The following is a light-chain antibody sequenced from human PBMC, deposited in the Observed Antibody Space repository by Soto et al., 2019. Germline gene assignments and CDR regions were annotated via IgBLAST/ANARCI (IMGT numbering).Light chain of an antibody. J-gene: IGLJ3*02. Sequence: QLVLTQSPSASASLGASVKLTCTLSSGYNNYAIAWHQQQPEKGPRYLMRLNSDGTHSKGDGIPDRFSGSSSGAERYLTISSLQFEDEADYYCQTWGTGIRLFGGGTKVTVL. CDR3: QTWGTGIRL. CDR1: SGYNNYA. CDR2: LNSDGTH. V-gene: IGLV4-69*01.